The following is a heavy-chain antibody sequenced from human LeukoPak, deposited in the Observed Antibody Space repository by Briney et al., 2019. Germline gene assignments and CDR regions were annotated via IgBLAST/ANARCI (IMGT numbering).Heavy chain of an antibody. J-gene: IGHJ4*02. CDR1: GGSISSYY. V-gene: IGHV4-59*01. CDR3: ARAYGDLYYFDY. Sequence: SETLCLTCTVSGGSISSYYWSWIRQPPGKGLEWIGYIYYSGSTNYNPSLKSRVTISVDTSKNQFSLKLSSVTAADAAVYYCARAYGDLYYFDYWGQGTLLTVSS. D-gene: IGHD4-17*01. CDR2: IYYSGST.